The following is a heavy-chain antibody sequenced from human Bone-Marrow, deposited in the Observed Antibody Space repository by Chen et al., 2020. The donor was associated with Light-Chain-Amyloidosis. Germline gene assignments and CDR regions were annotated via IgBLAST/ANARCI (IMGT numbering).Heavy chain of an antibody. Sequence: QVQLVQSGAEVKKPGASVKVSCKASGYTFTSYDINWVRQATGQGLEWMGWMNPNSGNTGYAQKVLGRVTMTRNTSISTAYMDLSILRAEDTAVYYGARTLCGLYYYYYYIDVCGKGTTVTVSS. J-gene: IGHJ6*03. CDR3: ARTLCGLYYYYYYIDV. CDR2: MNPNSGNT. D-gene: IGHD3-10*02. V-gene: IGHV1-8*01. CDR1: GYTFTSYD.